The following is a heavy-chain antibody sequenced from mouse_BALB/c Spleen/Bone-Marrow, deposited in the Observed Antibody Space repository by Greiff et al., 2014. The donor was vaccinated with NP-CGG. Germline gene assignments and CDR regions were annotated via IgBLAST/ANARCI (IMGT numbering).Heavy chain of an antibody. J-gene: IGHJ3*01. CDR3: ARSRAEGY. Sequence: VQLQQSGAELVRPGASVKLSCKASGYSFTSYWMNWVKQRPGQGLEWIGMIHPSGSETRLNQNFKDKATLTVDKSSSTAYMQLSSPTSEDSAVYYCARSRAEGYWGQGTLVTVSA. V-gene: IGHV1-61*01. CDR1: GYSFTSYW. CDR2: IHPSGSET.